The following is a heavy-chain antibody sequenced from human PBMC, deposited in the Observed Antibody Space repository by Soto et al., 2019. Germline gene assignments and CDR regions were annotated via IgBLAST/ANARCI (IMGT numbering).Heavy chain of an antibody. Sequence: KASETLSLTCTVSGGSIKSDYYWAWVRQFPGGGLQWMGYKYYSGATDSDPSLERRVSFSVDMSKNQFSLNLTSVTVADTAVYYCARGRPNYFYYGLDVWGQGIPVTVSS. CDR2: KYYSGAT. CDR3: ARGRPNYFYYGLDV. CDR1: GGSIKSDYY. V-gene: IGHV4-30-4*01. J-gene: IGHJ6*02.